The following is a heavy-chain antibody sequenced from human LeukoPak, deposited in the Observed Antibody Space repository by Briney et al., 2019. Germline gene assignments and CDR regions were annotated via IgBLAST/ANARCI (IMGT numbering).Heavy chain of an antibody. J-gene: IGHJ4*02. CDR2: INPNSGGT. V-gene: IGHV1-2*02. D-gene: IGHD6-19*01. CDR3: ARPSMYSSGWYDY. Sequence: ASVKVSCKASGYTFTGYYMHWVRQAPGQGLEWMGWINPNSGGTNYAQKFQGRVTMTRDTSISTAYMELSRLRSDDTAVYYCARPSMYSSGWYDYWGQGTLVTVSS. CDR1: GYTFTGYY.